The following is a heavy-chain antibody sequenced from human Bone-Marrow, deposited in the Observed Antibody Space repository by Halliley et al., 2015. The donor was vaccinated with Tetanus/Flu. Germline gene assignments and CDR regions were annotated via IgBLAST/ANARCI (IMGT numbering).Heavy chain of an antibody. CDR2: NYNRGTP. CDR3: ATGGGYLIDY. Sequence: GKGLEWIGFNYNRGTPIYNPSLKSRVTISVDTSKNQLSLKLSSVIAADTAVYYCATGGGYLIDYWGQGTLLTVSS. D-gene: IGHD5-12*01. V-gene: IGHV4-61*10. J-gene: IGHJ4*02.